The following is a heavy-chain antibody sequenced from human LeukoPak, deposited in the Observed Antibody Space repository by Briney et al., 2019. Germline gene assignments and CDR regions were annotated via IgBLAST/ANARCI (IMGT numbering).Heavy chain of an antibody. CDR3: AKRGVVIRVILVGFHKEAYYFDS. CDR1: GISLSNYG. J-gene: IGHJ4*02. Sequence: GGSLRLSCAVSGISLSNYGMSWVREAPGEGLEWVAGISGSGGGTNYADSVKGRFTIPTDNPKTTFYLQMNRLRAEDTAVYFCAKRGVVIRVILVGFHKEAYYFDSWGQGALVTVSS. V-gene: IGHV3-23*01. CDR2: ISGSGGGT. D-gene: IGHD3-22*01.